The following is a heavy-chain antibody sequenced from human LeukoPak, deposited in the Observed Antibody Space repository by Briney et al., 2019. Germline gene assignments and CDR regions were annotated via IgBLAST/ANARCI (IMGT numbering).Heavy chain of an antibody. Sequence: GGSLRLSCAASGFIFGGYWMSWVRQGPGRGLEWVANTNPDGSIKYYVDSVNGRFTISRDNAKNSLYLQMNSLRAEDTAVYYCVSGFLQWLYWGQGTLVTVSS. CDR1: GFIFGGYW. CDR3: VSGFLQWLY. J-gene: IGHJ4*02. CDR2: TNPDGSIK. D-gene: IGHD3-3*01. V-gene: IGHV3-7*01.